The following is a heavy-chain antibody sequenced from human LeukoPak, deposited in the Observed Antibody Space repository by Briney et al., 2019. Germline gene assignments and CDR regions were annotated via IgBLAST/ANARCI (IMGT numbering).Heavy chain of an antibody. CDR3: ARDYYPAGNYFVP. V-gene: IGHV4-61*02. CDR2: FYTSGTT. CDR1: GGSISSGSYY. D-gene: IGHD4-11*01. J-gene: IGHJ5*02. Sequence: SQTLSLTCTVSGGSISSGSYYWSWIRQPAGKGLEWIGRFYTSGTTIYNPSLMGRVTISVDTSKNQFSLKLTSVTAADTALYYCARDYYPAGNYFVPWRQRTLRTVSS.